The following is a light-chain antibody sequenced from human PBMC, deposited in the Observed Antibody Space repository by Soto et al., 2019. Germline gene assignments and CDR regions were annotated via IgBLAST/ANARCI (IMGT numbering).Light chain of an antibody. CDR2: KAS. Sequence: DIQMTQSPSTLSASVGDGVTITCRASQSISSWLAWYQQKPGKAPKLLIYKASSLESGVPSRFSGSGSGTQFTLTISSLQPDDFATYYCQQYNSYLLTFGGGTKVEIK. CDR1: QSISSW. CDR3: QQYNSYLLT. J-gene: IGKJ4*01. V-gene: IGKV1-5*03.